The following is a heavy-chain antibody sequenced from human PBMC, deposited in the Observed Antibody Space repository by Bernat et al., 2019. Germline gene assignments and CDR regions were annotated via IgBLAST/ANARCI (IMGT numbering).Heavy chain of an antibody. J-gene: IGHJ6*02. V-gene: IGHV3-48*01. CDR1: GFTFRSYN. CDR2: ISSDSSLI. CDR3: ARLSETYYHGMDV. Sequence: EVQLVESGGRLVEPGGSLRLSCAASGFTFRSYNMNWVRQAPGKGLEWLSYISSDSSLIYYADSAKGRFTISRDNVKNSLYLQMYSLRVEDTAVYYCARLSETYYHGMDVWGQGTTVTVSS.